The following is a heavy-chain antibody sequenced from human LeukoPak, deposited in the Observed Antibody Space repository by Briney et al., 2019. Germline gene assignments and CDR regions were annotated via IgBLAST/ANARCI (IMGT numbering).Heavy chain of an antibody. V-gene: IGHV3-21*01. CDR3: ARVRGSTWLQSHIFDY. D-gene: IGHD5-24*01. J-gene: IGHJ4*02. CDR2: ISSSSSCI. CDR1: GFTFSSYS. Sequence: GGSLRLSCAASGFTFSSYSMNWVRQAPGKGLEWVSSISSSSSCIYYADSVKGRFTVSRDNAKNSLYLQMNSLRAEDTAVYYCARVRGSTWLQSHIFDYWGQGTLVTVSS.